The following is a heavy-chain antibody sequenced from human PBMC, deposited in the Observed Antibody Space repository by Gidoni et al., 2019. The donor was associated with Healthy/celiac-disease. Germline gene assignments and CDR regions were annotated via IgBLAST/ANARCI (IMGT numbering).Heavy chain of an antibody. Sequence: EVQLVESGGGLVQPGGSLRLSCAASGFTFSNAWMGWVRQAQGKGLEWVGRIKSKTDGGTTDDAAPVKGRFTISRDDSKNTLYLQMNSLKTEDTAVYYCTTVNIVGATEIGYFDYWGQGTLVTVSS. CDR1: GFTFSNAW. CDR3: TTVNIVGATEIGYFDY. J-gene: IGHJ4*02. D-gene: IGHD1-26*01. CDR2: IKSKTDGGTT. V-gene: IGHV3-15*01.